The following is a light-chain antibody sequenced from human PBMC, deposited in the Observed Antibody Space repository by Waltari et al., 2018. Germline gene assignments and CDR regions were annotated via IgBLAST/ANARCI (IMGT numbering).Light chain of an antibody. CDR2: AAS. CDR3: QQSYSTLTWT. J-gene: IGKJ1*01. V-gene: IGKV1-39*01. CDR1: QRISSY. Sequence: DIQITQSPSSLSASVGDRVTITCRASQRISSYLNWYQQKPGKAPKLLIYAASSLQGGVPSRFSGSGSGTDFTLTISSLQPEDFATYYCQQSYSTLTWTFGQGTKVEIK.